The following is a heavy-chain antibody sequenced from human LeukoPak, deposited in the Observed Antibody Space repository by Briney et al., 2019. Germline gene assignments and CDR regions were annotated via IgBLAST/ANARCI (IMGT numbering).Heavy chain of an antibody. V-gene: IGHV3-21*01. Sequence: GGSLRLSCAASGFTFSSYSMNWVRQAPGKGLEWVSSISSSSSYIYYADSVKGRFTISRDNAKNSLYLQMNSLRAEDTAVYYCASLGYCSGGSCLDDAFDIWGQGTMVTVSS. CDR2: ISSSSSYI. CDR3: ASLGYCSGGSCLDDAFDI. CDR1: GFTFSSYS. J-gene: IGHJ3*02. D-gene: IGHD2-15*01.